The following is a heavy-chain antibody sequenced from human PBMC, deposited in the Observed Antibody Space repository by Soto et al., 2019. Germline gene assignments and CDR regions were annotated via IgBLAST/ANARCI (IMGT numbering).Heavy chain of an antibody. Sequence: QMQLVESGGGVVQPGRSLRVSCATSGFAFSYYGIHWVRQAPGKGLEWVADISHDGKDKWYADSVKGRFTISRDNSVNTLYLQMNGLRSEDTAVYFCASGEGRNGHDTRFDYWGQGTLVTVSS. D-gene: IGHD3-10*01. CDR2: ISHDGKDK. V-gene: IGHV3-30*03. CDR3: ASGEGRNGHDTRFDY. J-gene: IGHJ4*02. CDR1: GFAFSYYG.